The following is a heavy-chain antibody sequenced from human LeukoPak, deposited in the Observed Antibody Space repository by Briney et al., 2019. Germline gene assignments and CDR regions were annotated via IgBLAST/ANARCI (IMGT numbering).Heavy chain of an antibody. CDR1: GGTFSSYA. CDR2: IIPIFGTA. J-gene: IGHJ6*03. D-gene: IGHD2-2*02. Sequence: ASVKVSCKASGGTFSSYAISWVRQAPGQGLEWMGGIIPIFGTANYAQRFQGRVTITTDESTSTAYMELSSLRSEDTAVYYCARGGYQLIYGGDYYYYMDVWGKGTTVTVSS. V-gene: IGHV1-69*05. CDR3: ARGGYQLIYGGDYYYYMDV.